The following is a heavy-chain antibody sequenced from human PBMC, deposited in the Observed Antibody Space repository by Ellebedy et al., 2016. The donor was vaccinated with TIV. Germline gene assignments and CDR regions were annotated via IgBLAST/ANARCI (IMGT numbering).Heavy chain of an antibody. D-gene: IGHD2-15*01. V-gene: IGHV4-61*08. CDR2: IYNSGTT. Sequence: SETLSLXXTVPGGSISSGGYSWSWIRQHPGKGLEWIGYIYNSGTTNYNPSLKSRVTISVDTSKNQFSLKLNSVTAADTAVYYCARIGSYSVRDWGQGTLVTVSS. CDR3: ARIGSYSVRD. J-gene: IGHJ4*02. CDR1: GGSISSGGYS.